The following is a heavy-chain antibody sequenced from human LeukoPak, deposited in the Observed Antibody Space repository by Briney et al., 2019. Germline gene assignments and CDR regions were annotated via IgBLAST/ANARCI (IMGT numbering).Heavy chain of an antibody. CDR3: ASLGVYDFWSGFGWFDP. CDR1: GGSISSGDYY. Sequence: SQTLSLTCTVSGGSISSGDYYWSWIRQPPGKGLEWIGYIYYSGSTYYNPSLKSQVTISVDTSKHQFSLKLSSVTAADTAVYYCASLGVYDFWSGFGWFDPWGQGTLVTVSS. J-gene: IGHJ5*02. D-gene: IGHD3/OR15-3a*01. V-gene: IGHV4-30-4*01. CDR2: IYYSGST.